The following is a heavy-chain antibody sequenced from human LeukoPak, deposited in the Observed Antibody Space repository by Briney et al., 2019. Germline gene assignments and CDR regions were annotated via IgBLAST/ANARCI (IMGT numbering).Heavy chain of an antibody. J-gene: IGHJ1*01. D-gene: IGHD4-17*01. CDR2: ISGSGGST. CDR1: GFTFSSYA. V-gene: IGHV3-23*01. CDR3: AKDPTTDDYGDYQLRAEYFQH. Sequence: GGSLRLSCAASGFTFSSYAMSWVRQAPGKGLEWVSAISGSGGSTYYADSVKGRFTISRDNSKNTLYLQMNSLRAEDTAVYYCAKDPTTDDYGDYQLRAEYFQHWGQGTLVTVSS.